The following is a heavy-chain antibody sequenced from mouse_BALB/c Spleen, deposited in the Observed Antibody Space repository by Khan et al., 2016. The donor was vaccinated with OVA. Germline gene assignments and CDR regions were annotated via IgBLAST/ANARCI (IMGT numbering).Heavy chain of an antibody. CDR3: ARQPYYNYNIMDY. CDR1: GFSLTNYG. CDR2: IWSDGST. V-gene: IGHV2-6-1*01. D-gene: IGHD2-12*01. J-gene: IGHJ4*01. Sequence: QVQLKQSGPGLVAPSQSLSITCTISGFSLTNYGVHWVRQPPGKGLEWLVVIWSDGSTTYNSALNSRLTISKDNSKSQVFLKMNSLQTDDTAMYYCARQPYYNYNIMDYWGQGTSVTVSS.